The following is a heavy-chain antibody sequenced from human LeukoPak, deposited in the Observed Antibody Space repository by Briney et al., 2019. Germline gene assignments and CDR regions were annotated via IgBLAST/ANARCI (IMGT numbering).Heavy chain of an antibody. J-gene: IGHJ4*02. CDR2: ISVYKGDT. V-gene: IGHV1-18*01. D-gene: IGHD3-10*01. Sequence: ASVKVSCKASGYTFTNFGISWVRQAPGQGLEWMGWISVYKGDTNYAQILQDRVTMTTDTSTSTAYMELRSLRSDDTAVYYCARDSPMVRGVIEDYWGQGTLVTVSS. CDR3: ARDSPMVRGVIEDY. CDR1: GYTFTNFG.